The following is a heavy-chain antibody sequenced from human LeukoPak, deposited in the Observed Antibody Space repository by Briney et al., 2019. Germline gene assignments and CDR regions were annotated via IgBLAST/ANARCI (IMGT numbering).Heavy chain of an antibody. CDR1: GYTFTGYY. CDR2: INPNSGGT. J-gene: IGHJ6*02. Sequence: ASVKVSCKASGYTFTGYYMHWVRQAPGQGLEWMGWINPNSGGTNYAQKFQGWVTMTRDTSISTAYMELSRLRSEDTAVYYCARNYDSSARSSYYYYYGMDVWGQGTTVTVSS. V-gene: IGHV1-2*04. CDR3: ARNYDSSARSSYYYYYGMDV. D-gene: IGHD3-22*01.